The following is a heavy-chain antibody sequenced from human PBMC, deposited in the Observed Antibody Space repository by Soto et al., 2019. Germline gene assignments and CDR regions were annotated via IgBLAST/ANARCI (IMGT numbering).Heavy chain of an antibody. V-gene: IGHV3-30-3*01. CDR3: AREGLGGYYYYGMDV. Sequence: VQLVESGGGLVKPGGSLRLSCAASGFTFSSYAMHWVRQAPGKGLEWVAVISYDGSNKYYADSVKGRFTISRDNSKNTLYLQMNSLRAEDTAVYYCAREGLGGYYYYGMDVWGQGTTVTVSS. J-gene: IGHJ6*02. CDR2: ISYDGSNK. CDR1: GFTFSSYA. D-gene: IGHD3-10*01.